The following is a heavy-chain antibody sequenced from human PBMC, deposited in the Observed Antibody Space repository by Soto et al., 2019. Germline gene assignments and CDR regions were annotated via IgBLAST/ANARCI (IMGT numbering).Heavy chain of an antibody. D-gene: IGHD6-13*01. CDR3: ATGGKAAAAIFAFDI. V-gene: IGHV4-39*02. J-gene: IGHJ3*02. CDR2: AYYSGST. Sequence: QLQLQESGPGLVKPSETLSLTCTVSGGSISSNSYYWGWIRQPPGKGLEWIGSAYYSGSTYYNPSLKSRVTLSVDTSKIHFSLKLSSVTAADTAVYYCATGGKAAAAIFAFDIWGQGTMVTVSS. CDR1: GGSISSNSYY.